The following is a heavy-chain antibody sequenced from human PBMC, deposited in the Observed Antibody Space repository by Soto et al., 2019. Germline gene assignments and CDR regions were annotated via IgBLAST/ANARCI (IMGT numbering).Heavy chain of an antibody. CDR2: IYYSGTT. Sequence: QLQLQESGPGLVKPSETLSLTCTVSGGSISSSNYYWVWIRQPPGMGLEWIGNIYYSGTTYYNPSLKSRVIITMDTSKNPIALRLISVTDADTAVDYCASRRHLEGTFDIWGQGTMVSVCS. J-gene: IGHJ3*02. CDR1: GGSISSSNYY. CDR3: ASRRHLEGTFDI. V-gene: IGHV4-39*01.